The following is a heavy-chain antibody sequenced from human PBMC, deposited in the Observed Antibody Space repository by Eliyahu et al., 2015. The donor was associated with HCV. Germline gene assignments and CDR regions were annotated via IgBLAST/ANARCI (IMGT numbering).Heavy chain of an antibody. CDR3: AKERTSTGYFDY. V-gene: IGHV3-23*01. Sequence: EVQLLESGGGLVQPGESLRLSCXASXFSFSAYAMSXVRQAPGKGPXWLAAISGSGAKTYYGDSAKGRLTISRDNSKNTLYLQMNSLGAEDTARYYCAKERTSTGYFDYWGQGTVVTVSS. CDR1: XFSFSAYA. CDR2: ISGSGAKT. J-gene: IGHJ4*02. D-gene: IGHD1-14*01.